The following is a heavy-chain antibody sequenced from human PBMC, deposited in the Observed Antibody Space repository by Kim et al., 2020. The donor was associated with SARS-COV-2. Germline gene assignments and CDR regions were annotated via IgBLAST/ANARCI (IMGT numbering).Heavy chain of an antibody. CDR2: IIGNGTNI. Sequence: GGSLRLSCAASGFTFSSYEMHWVRQAPGKGLEWVAYIIGNGTNIYYADSVRGRFTISRDNDKNSLYLQMNSLRAEDTAVYYCASGTDYSPMYYLGQGILV. V-gene: IGHV3-48*03. D-gene: IGHD4-4*01. CDR3: ASGTDYSPMYY. J-gene: IGHJ4*02. CDR1: GFTFSSYE.